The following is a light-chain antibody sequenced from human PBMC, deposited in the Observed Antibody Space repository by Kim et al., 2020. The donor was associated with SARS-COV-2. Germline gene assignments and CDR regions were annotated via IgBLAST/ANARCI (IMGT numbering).Light chain of an antibody. CDR1: SSNIGSNS. CDR3: AAWDDSPCVV. Sequence: PGQRVTLPCSGSSSNIGSNSVYWYQQLPGTAPKLLIYMNHRRPSGVPDRFSGSKSGTSASLTISGLRSEDEADYYCAAWDDSPCVVFGGGTQLTVL. V-gene: IGLV1-47*01. J-gene: IGLJ2*01. CDR2: MNH.